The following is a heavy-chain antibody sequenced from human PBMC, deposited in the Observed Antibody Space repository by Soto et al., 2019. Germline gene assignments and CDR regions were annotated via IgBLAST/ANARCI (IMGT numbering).Heavy chain of an antibody. J-gene: IGHJ4*02. Sequence: EVQVVEFGGGLVQPGGSLRLSCAGSGFTFGSYWMYWARQAPGKGLVWVSRINSDGSSTNYADSVKGRFTISRDNAKNTVHLQMNSLRAEDTAVYYCVGGTGYWGQGTLVTVSS. CDR1: GFTFGSYW. CDR2: INSDGSST. V-gene: IGHV3-74*01. D-gene: IGHD1-1*01. CDR3: VGGTGY.